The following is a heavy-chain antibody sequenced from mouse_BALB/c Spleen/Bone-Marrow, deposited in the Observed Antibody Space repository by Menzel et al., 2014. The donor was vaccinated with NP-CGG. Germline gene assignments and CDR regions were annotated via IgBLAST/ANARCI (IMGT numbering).Heavy chain of an antibody. CDR1: GYTFTDYA. J-gene: IGHJ3*01. CDR2: ISTYSGNI. Sequence: VQLQQSGPELVRPGVSVKISCKGSGYTFTDYAMHWVKQSHAKSLEWIGVISTYSGNINYNQKFKGKATMTVDKSSSTAYMELARLTSEDSAIYYCARGLRHQAWFAYWGQGTLVTVSA. CDR3: ARGLRHQAWFAY. V-gene: IGHV1-67*01. D-gene: IGHD1-2*01.